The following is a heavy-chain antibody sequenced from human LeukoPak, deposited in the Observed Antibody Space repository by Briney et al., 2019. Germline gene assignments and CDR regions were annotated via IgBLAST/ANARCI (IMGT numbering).Heavy chain of an antibody. CDR1: GFTFSSYA. J-gene: IGHJ6*02. CDR3: AKAPPMVRGVRSPYYYYGMDV. Sequence: GGSLRLSCAASGFTFSSYAMSWARQAPGKGLEWVSAISGSGGSTYYADSVKGRFTISRDNSKNTLYLQMNSLRAEDTAVYYCAKAPPMVRGVRSPYYYYGMDVWGQGTTVTVSS. CDR2: ISGSGGST. V-gene: IGHV3-23*01. D-gene: IGHD3-10*01.